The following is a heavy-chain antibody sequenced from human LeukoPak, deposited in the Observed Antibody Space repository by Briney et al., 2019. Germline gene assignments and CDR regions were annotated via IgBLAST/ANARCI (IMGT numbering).Heavy chain of an antibody. D-gene: IGHD2-15*01. V-gene: IGHV3-48*03. CDR1: GFTFSSYE. Sequence: PGGSLRLSCAASGFTFSSYEMNWVRQAPGKGLEWVSYISSSGSTIYYADSVKGRFTISRDNSKNTLYLQMNSLRAEDTAVYYCAKAGGHCSGGSCYLHYWGQGTLVTVSS. CDR3: AKAGGHCSGGSCYLHY. J-gene: IGHJ4*02. CDR2: ISSSGSTI.